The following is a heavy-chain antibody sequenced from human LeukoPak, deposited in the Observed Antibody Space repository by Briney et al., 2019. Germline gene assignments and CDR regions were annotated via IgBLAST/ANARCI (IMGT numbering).Heavy chain of an antibody. CDR3: ARARGDIVVVPAAIWFDP. V-gene: IGHV1-2*02. CDR1: VYTFTGYY. J-gene: IGHJ5*02. D-gene: IGHD2-2*01. Sequence: ASVTVSFKSSVYTFTGYYMHWVRQPPAQGLERMGCIKPNNGGTNYEQKFQGRVTMTRDTSISTAYMELSRLRSDDTAVYYCARARGDIVVVPAAIWFDPWGQGTLVTVSS. CDR2: IKPNNGGT.